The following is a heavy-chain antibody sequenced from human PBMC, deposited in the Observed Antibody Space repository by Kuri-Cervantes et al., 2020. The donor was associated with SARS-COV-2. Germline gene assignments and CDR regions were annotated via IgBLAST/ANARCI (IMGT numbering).Heavy chain of an antibody. D-gene: IGHD3-22*01. J-gene: IGHJ6*03. CDR2: IIPILGTA. V-gene: IGHV1-69*01. CDR3: ALGYWGSGYPRYYYYMDV. Sequence: GGSLRLSCKASGYTFTSYAISWVRQAPGQGLEWMGGIIPILGTANYAQKFQGRVTITADESTSTAYMELSSLRSEDTAVYYCALGYWGSGYPRYYYYMDVWGKGTTVTVSS. CDR1: GYTFTSYA.